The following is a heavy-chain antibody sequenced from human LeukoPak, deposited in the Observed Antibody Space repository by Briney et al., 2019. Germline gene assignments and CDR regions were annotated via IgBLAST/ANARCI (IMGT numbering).Heavy chain of an antibody. D-gene: IGHD2-15*01. V-gene: IGHV4-34*01. CDR1: GGSFSGYY. CDR2: INHSGST. Sequence: PSETLSLTCAAYGGSFSGYYWSWIRQPPGKGLEWIGEINHSGSTNYNPSLKSRVTISVDTSKNQFSLKLSSVTAADTAVYYCARRLLPDWFDPWGQGTLVTVSS. CDR3: ARRLLPDWFDP. J-gene: IGHJ5*02.